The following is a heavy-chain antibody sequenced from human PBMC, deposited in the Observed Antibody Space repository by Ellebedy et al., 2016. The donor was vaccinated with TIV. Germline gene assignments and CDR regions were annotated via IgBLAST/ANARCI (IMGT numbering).Heavy chain of an antibody. V-gene: IGHV5-51*01. CDR3: ARPTRYCTRTSCFGSYWYFDL. CDR1: GYIFVNYW. D-gene: IGHD2-8*01. Sequence: GESLKISCKASGYIFVNYWIGWVRQMPGKGLEWMGIIFPGDSKTIYSPSLQGQVTISVDKSIDTAYLQWSSLKASDTAIYYCARPTRYCTRTSCFGSYWYFDLWGRGTLLTVSS. J-gene: IGHJ2*01. CDR2: IFPGDSKT.